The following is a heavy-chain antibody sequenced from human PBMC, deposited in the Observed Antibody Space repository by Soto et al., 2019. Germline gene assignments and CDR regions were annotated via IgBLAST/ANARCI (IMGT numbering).Heavy chain of an antibody. V-gene: IGHV3-23*01. CDR2: ISGSGGST. CDR3: AKEGYCSGGYCLGFDY. CDR1: GFTFSSYA. J-gene: IGHJ4*02. D-gene: IGHD2-15*01. Sequence: EVQLLESGGGLVQPGGSLRLSCAASGFTFSSYAMSWVRQAPGKGLEWVSAISGSGGSTYYADSVKGRFTISRDNSKNTLYLQMKCLRAEDTAIYYCAKEGYCSGGYCLGFDYWGQGTLVTVSS.